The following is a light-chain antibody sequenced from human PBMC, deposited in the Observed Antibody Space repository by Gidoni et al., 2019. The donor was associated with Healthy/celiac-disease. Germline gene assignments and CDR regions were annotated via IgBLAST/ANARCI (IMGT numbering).Light chain of an antibody. V-gene: IGLV1-40*01. CDR3: QSYDSSLSGWV. J-gene: IGLJ3*02. CDR2: GNS. CDR1: SSNIGAGYD. Sequence: QSVPTQPPSVSGAPGQLVTISCTGSSSNIGAGYDVHWYQQLPGTAPKLLIYGNSNRPSGVPDRFSGSKSGTSASLAITGLQAEDEADYYCQSYDSSLSGWVFGGGTKLTVL.